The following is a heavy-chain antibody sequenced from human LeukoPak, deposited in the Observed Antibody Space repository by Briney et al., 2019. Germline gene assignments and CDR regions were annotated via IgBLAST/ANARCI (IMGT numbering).Heavy chain of an antibody. Sequence: GGSLRLTCAASGFTFSNYWMSWVRQAPGKGLEWVANIKKDGSDKYYVDSVKGRFTISRDNAKKSLFLQMNSLRAEDTAVYYCAGSSWYYFDYWGQGTLVTVSS. D-gene: IGHD6-13*01. V-gene: IGHV3-7*01. CDR3: AGSSWYYFDY. CDR1: GFTFSNYW. J-gene: IGHJ4*02. CDR2: IKKDGSDK.